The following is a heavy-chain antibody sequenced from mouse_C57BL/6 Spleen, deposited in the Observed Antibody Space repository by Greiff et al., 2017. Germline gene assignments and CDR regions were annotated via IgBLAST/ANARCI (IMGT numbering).Heavy chain of an antibody. J-gene: IGHJ1*03. CDR3: ARSSDGPLGRYFDV. CDR1: GYTFTSYG. V-gene: IGHV1-81*01. CDR2: IYPRSGNT. D-gene: IGHD4-1*01. Sequence: QVQLQESGAELARPGASVKLSCKASGYTFTSYGISWVKQRTGQGLEWIGEIYPRSGNTYYNEKFKGKATLTADKSSSTAYMELRSLTSEDSAVYFCARSSDGPLGRYFDVWGTGTTVTVSS.